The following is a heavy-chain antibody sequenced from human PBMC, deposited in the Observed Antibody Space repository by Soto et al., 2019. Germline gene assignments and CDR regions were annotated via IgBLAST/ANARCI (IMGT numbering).Heavy chain of an antibody. CDR1: GYTFTSYG. D-gene: IGHD6-19*01. CDR3: ASSTGQWLDAEYFQH. V-gene: IGHV1-18*01. J-gene: IGHJ1*01. Sequence: QVQLVQSGAEVKKPGASVKVSCKASGYTFTSYGISWVRQAPGQGLEWMGWISAYNGNTNYAQKLQGRVTMTTDTSTITAYMELRSLRSDDTAVYYCASSTGQWLDAEYFQHWGQCTLVTVSS. CDR2: ISAYNGNT.